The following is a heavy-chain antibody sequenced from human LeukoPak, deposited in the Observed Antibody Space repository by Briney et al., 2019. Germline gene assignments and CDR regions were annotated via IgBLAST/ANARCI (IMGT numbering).Heavy chain of an antibody. CDR3: ARAPIGATHFDY. CDR1: GYTFTSYA. Sequence: ASVKVSYKASGYTFTSYAMHWVRQAPGQRLEWMGWINAGNGNTKYSQKFQGRVTITRDTSASTAYMELSSLRSEDTAVYYCARAPIGATHFDYWGQGTLVTVSS. CDR2: INAGNGNT. D-gene: IGHD1-26*01. V-gene: IGHV1-3*01. J-gene: IGHJ4*02.